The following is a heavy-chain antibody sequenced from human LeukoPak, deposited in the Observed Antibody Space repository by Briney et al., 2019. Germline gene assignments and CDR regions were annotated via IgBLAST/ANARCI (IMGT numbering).Heavy chain of an antibody. J-gene: IGHJ5*02. CDR2: IYTSGST. CDR1: GGSLSTYY. CDR3: ARSSGNGYDYSWFDP. D-gene: IGHD5-12*01. V-gene: IGHV4-4*07. Sequence: SETLSLTCTVSGGSLSTYYWNWIRQPAGKGLEWIGRIYTSGSTNYNPSLKSRVTMSVDASKNQFSLKLSSVTAADTAVYYCARSSGNGYDYSWFDPWGQGTLVTVSS.